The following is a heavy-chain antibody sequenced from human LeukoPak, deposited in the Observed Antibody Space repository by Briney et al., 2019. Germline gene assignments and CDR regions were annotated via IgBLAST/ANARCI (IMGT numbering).Heavy chain of an antibody. CDR3: ARDFIATTGAFDI. J-gene: IGHJ3*02. D-gene: IGHD6-13*01. CDR2: TYYSGST. CDR1: GGSISSGDYY. V-gene: IGHV4-30-4*08. Sequence: SQTLSLTCTVSGGSISSGDYYWSWIRQPPGKGMEWIGYTYYSGSTYYNPSLKSRVTISVDTSKNQFSLKLSSVTAADTAVYYCARDFIATTGAFDIWGQGTMVTVSS.